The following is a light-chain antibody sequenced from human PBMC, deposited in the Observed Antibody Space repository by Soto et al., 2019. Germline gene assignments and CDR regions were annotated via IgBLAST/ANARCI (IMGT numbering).Light chain of an antibody. CDR2: EVS. V-gene: IGLV2-8*01. CDR1: SSDVGGYKY. CDR3: SSYADNNNFV. J-gene: IGLJ1*01. Sequence: QSALAQPLSASGSLGQSVTISCTGTSSDVGGYKYVSWYQQHPGKAPKLLVYEVSKRPSGVPDRFSGSKSGNTASLTVSGLQAEDEADYYCSSYADNNNFVFGTGTKVTVL.